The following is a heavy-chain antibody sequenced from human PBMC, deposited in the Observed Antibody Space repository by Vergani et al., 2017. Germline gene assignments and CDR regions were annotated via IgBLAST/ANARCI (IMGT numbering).Heavy chain of an antibody. V-gene: IGHV1-3*01. CDR3: ARDGSSWLQYFQH. J-gene: IGHJ1*01. CDR2: INAGNGNT. D-gene: IGHD6-13*01. CDR1: GYTFTCYA. Sequence: QVQLVQSGAEVKKPGASVKVSCKASGYTFTCYAMHWVRQAPGQRLEWMGWINAGNGNTKYSQKFQGRVTITRDTSASTAYMELSSLRSEDTAVYYCARDGSSWLQYFQHWGQGTLVTVSS.